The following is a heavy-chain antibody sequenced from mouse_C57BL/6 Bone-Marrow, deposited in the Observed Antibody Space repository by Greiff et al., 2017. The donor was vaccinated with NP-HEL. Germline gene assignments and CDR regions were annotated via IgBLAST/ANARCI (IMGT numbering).Heavy chain of an antibody. V-gene: IGHV1-66*01. CDR3: ARAGWLLPYYYAMDY. J-gene: IGHJ4*01. CDR1: GYSFTSYY. Sequence: QVQLQQSGPELVKPGASVKISCKASGYSFTSYYIHWVKQRPGQGLEWIGWIYPGSGNTKYNEKFKGKATLTADKSSSTAYMQLSSLTSEDSAVYYCARAGWLLPYYYAMDYWGQGTSVTVSS. D-gene: IGHD2-3*01. CDR2: IYPGSGNT.